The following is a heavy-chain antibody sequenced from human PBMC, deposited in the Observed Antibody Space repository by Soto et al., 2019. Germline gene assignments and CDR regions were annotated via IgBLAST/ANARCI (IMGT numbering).Heavy chain of an antibody. V-gene: IGHV3-23*01. J-gene: IGHJ4*02. Sequence: GGSLRLSCAASGFIFSSFAMSWVRQAPGKGLEWVSTISGSDGSTYYADSVQGRFIISRDNSKNTLSLQMKSLRAEDTAVYYCAKDRFCSGGSCYTDYWGQGTLVTVSS. D-gene: IGHD2-15*01. CDR1: GFIFSSFA. CDR3: AKDRFCSGGSCYTDY. CDR2: ISGSDGST.